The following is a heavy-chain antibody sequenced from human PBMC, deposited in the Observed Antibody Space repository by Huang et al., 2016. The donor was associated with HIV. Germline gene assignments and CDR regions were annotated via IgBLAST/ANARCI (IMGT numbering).Heavy chain of an antibody. CDR2: IHFEGMNK. CDR3: AKDRGIRGVVPPGTFDY. Sequence: QVQLVESGGGVVQPGGSLTLSCATSRFTFNAYAMHWVRQAPGKGLEWVAFIHFEGMNKYYLDCVKGRFTISRDNSKNTLYLHMNSLRPEDTAVYYCAKDRGIRGVVPPGTFDYWGQGTLVTVSS. D-gene: IGHD3-10*01. J-gene: IGHJ4*02. V-gene: IGHV3-30*02. CDR1: RFTFNAYA.